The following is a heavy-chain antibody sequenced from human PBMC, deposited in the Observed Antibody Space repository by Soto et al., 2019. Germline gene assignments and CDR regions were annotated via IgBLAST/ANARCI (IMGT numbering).Heavy chain of an antibody. D-gene: IGHD4-17*01. CDR1: GFTFSSYG. CDR2: ISYDGSNK. V-gene: IGHV3-30*03. CDR3: AAGYGDYTSCYYYGMDV. Sequence: QVQLVESGGGVVQPGRSLRLSCAASGFTFSSYGMHWVRQAPGKGLEWVAVISYDGSNKYYADSVKGRFTISRDNSKNTLYLQMNSLRAEDTAVYYCAAGYGDYTSCYYYGMDVWGQGTTVTVSS. J-gene: IGHJ6*02.